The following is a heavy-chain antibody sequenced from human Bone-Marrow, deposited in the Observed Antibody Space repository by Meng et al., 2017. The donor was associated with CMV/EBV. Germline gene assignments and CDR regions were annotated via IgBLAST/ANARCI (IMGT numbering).Heavy chain of an antibody. D-gene: IGHD3-16*01. V-gene: IGHV3-23*03. CDR1: GFTFRYSA. Sequence: LSCAASGFTFRYSAMRWVRQAPGKGLEWVAVVYRGNLGINYVNSVRGRFTISKDYSKNTLDLQMNSLRAEDTAVYYCVKDDPTGWGDYWGQGTLVTVSS. CDR3: VKDDPTGWGDY. CDR2: VYRGNLGI. J-gene: IGHJ4*02.